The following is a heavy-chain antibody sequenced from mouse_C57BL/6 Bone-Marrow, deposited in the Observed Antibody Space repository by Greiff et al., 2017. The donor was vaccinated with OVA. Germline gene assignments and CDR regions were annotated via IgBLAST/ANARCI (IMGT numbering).Heavy chain of an antibody. CDR2: ISDGGSYT. CDR3: ARDDYYAMDY. J-gene: IGHJ4*01. CDR1: GFTFSSYA. V-gene: IGHV5-4*01. Sequence: EVKLVESGGGLVKPGGSLKLSCAASGFTFSSYAMSWVHQTPEKRLEWVATISDGGSYTYYPDNVKGRFTISRDNAKNNLYLQMSHLKSEDTAMYYCARDDYYAMDYWGQGTSVTVSS.